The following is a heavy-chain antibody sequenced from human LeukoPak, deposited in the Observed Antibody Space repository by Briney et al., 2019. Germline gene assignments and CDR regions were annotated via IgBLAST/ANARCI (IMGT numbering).Heavy chain of an antibody. D-gene: IGHD5-18*01. CDR2: IYSGGST. CDR1: GFTVSSNY. J-gene: IGHJ4*02. Sequence: GGSLRLSCAASGFTVSSNYMSWVRQAPGKGLEWVSVIYSGGSTYYADSVKGRFTISRDNSKNTLYLQTNSLRAEDTAVYYCARESSYGSFDYWGQGTLVTVSS. V-gene: IGHV3-66*01. CDR3: ARESSYGSFDY.